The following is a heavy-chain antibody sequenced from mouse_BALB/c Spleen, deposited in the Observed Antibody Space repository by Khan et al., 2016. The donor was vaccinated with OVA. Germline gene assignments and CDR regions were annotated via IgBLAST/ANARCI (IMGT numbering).Heavy chain of an antibody. Sequence: EVQLVESGPSLVKPSQTLSLTCSVTGDSFTSGYWNWIRKFPGNKLESMGYISYSGITYYNPSLKSRLSITRDTSRNQYYLQLNSVTTEDTATYYCARSPNYYGSREGYFDVWGAGTTVTVSS. CDR2: ISYSGIT. CDR1: GDSFTSGY. V-gene: IGHV3-8*02. J-gene: IGHJ1*01. CDR3: ARSPNYYGSREGYFDV. D-gene: IGHD1-1*01.